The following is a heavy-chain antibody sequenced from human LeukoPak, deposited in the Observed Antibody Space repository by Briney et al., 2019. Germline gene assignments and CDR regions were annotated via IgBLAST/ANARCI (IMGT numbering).Heavy chain of an antibody. V-gene: IGHV1-69*01. CDR1: GGTFSSYA. CDR2: IIPIFGTA. Sequence: GASVKVFCKASGGTFSSYAISWVRQAPGQGLEWMGGIIPIFGTANYAQKFQGRVTITADESTSTAYMELSSLRSEDTAVYYCARAHPVVPAATYYYHYMDVWGKGTTVTVSS. D-gene: IGHD2-2*01. CDR3: ARAHPVVPAATYYYHYMDV. J-gene: IGHJ6*03.